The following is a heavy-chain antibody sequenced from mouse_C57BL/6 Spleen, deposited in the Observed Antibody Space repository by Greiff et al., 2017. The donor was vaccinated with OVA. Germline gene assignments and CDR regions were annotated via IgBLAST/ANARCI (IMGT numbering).Heavy chain of an antibody. CDR1: GFSLTSSG. CDR2: IWGDGST. D-gene: IGHD2-5*01. V-gene: IGHV2-3*01. Sequence: QVQLKQSGPGLVAPSQSLSITCTVSGFSLTSSGVSWVRQPPGKGLEWLGVIWGDGSTNYHSALISRLSISKDNSKSQVVLRLNRLQTDDTAAYYCANYYSNYDWYFDVWGTGNTATVSS. J-gene: IGHJ1*03. CDR3: ANYYSNYDWYFDV.